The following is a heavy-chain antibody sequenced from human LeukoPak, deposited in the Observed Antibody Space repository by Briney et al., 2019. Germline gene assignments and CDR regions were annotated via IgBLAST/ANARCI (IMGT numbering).Heavy chain of an antibody. V-gene: IGHV3-11*01. J-gene: IGHJ4*02. Sequence: GGSLRLSCAASGFAFSDYHMSWIRQAPGKGLEWVSYIKSGDSTIYYADSVKGRFTISRDNSKNTLYLQMNSLRADDTAVYYCAKKEGGFDHWGQGALVTVSS. D-gene: IGHD1-26*01. CDR2: IKSGDSTI. CDR1: GFAFSDYH. CDR3: AKKEGGFDH.